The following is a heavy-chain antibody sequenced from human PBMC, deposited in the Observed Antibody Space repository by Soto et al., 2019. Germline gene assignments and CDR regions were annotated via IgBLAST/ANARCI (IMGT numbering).Heavy chain of an antibody. D-gene: IGHD4-17*01. Sequence: ASVKVSCKASGYTFTSYDINWVRQATGQGLEWMGWMNPNSGNTGYAQKFQGRVTMTRNTSISTAYMELSSLRSEDTAVYYCARGPSVDYAGNYYYYMDVWGKGTTVTVSS. V-gene: IGHV1-8*01. CDR3: ARGPSVDYAGNYYYYMDV. CDR1: GYTFTSYD. CDR2: MNPNSGNT. J-gene: IGHJ6*03.